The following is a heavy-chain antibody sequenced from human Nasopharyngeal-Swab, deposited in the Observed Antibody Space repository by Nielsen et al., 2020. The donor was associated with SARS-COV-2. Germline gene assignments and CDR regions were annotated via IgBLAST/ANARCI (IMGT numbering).Heavy chain of an antibody. Sequence: RQAPGTGREWVSYISSSGSTIYYADSVKGRFTISRDNAKNSLYLQMNSLRAEDTAVYYCAREGRFLDYYYYYGMDVWGQGTTVTVSS. J-gene: IGHJ6*02. D-gene: IGHD3-3*01. V-gene: IGHV3-11*04. CDR2: ISSSGSTI. CDR3: AREGRFLDYYYYYGMDV.